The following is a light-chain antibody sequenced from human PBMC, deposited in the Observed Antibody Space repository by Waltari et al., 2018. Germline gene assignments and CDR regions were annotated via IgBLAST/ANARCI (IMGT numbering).Light chain of an antibody. CDR3: CSYAGSYTVV. J-gene: IGLJ2*01. V-gene: IGLV2-11*01. CDR2: DVI. CDR1: SSAVGGYNY. Sequence: QSALTQPRSVSGSPGQSVPISCTGTSSAVGGYNYVSWYQHHPGKAPKLLIFDVIKRPSGVPDRFSGSKSGNTASLTISGLQAEDEADYYCCSYAGSYTVVFGGGTRLTVL.